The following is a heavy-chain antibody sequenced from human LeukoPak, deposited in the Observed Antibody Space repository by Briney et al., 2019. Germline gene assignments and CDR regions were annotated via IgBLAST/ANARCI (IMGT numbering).Heavy chain of an antibody. J-gene: IGHJ4*02. CDR1: GFTFSSYW. V-gene: IGHV3-74*01. CDR2: INGDGSTT. Sequence: GGSLILSCAASGFTFSSYWMHWVRQAPEKGLVWVSRINGDGSTTIYADSVKGRFTISRDNAKNTLYLQINSLRVEDTAVYYCARPHTGFDSWGQGTLVTVSS. CDR3: ARPHTGFDS.